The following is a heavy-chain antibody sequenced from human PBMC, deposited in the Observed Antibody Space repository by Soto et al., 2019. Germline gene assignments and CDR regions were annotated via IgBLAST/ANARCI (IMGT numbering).Heavy chain of an antibody. CDR3: ARGQRFSDWFDP. Sequence: PSETLSLTXTVSGGSMNSYYWTWIRQPAGKGLEWIGRVYSSGGTHYNPSLKSRITISLDTSNNQFSLRLLSVTDADTAVYYCARGQRFSDWFDPWGQGTLVTVSS. D-gene: IGHD3-3*01. V-gene: IGHV4-4*07. CDR1: GGSMNSYY. J-gene: IGHJ5*02. CDR2: VYSSGGT.